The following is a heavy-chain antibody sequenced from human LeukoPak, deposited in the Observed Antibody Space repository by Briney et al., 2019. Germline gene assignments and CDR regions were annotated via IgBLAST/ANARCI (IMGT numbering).Heavy chain of an antibody. J-gene: IGHJ5*02. CDR3: AKSGDYYGSGSYSA. CDR2: IYSGGST. V-gene: IGHV3-66*01. D-gene: IGHD3-10*01. CDR1: GFTVSSNY. Sequence: GGSLRLSCAASGFTVSSNYMSWVRHTPGKGLEWVSLIYSGGSTYYADSVKGRFTISRDNSKNTLYLQMNSLRAEDTTVYYCAKSGDYYGSGSYSAWDQGTMVTVSS.